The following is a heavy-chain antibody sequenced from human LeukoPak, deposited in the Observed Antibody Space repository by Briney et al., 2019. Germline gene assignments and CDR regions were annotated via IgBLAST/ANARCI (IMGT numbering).Heavy chain of an antibody. CDR2: INHSGST. CDR1: GGSISSYY. V-gene: IGHV4-34*01. J-gene: IGHJ3*02. D-gene: IGHD3-10*01. Sequence: SETLSLTCTVSGGSISSYYWSWIRQPAGKGLEWIGEINHSGSTNYNPSLKSRVTISVDTSKNQFSLKLNSVTAADTAVYYCARGGYYGSGSYDDAFDIWGQGTMVTVSS. CDR3: ARGGYYGSGSYDDAFDI.